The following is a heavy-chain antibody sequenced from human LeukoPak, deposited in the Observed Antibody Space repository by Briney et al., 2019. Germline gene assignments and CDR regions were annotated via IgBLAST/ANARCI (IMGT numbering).Heavy chain of an antibody. CDR2: LHYTGST. CDR1: GGSISNYY. CDR3: ARVRTTETSYHYYYMDV. J-gene: IGHJ6*03. D-gene: IGHD1-14*01. Sequence: SETLSLTCTVSGGSISNYYWNWIRQPPGKGLEWIGYLHYTGSTTYNPSLKSRVTIPVDMSKNQFSLNLSSVTAADKAVYYCARVRTTETSYHYYYMDVWGRGTTVTVSS. V-gene: IGHV4-59*01.